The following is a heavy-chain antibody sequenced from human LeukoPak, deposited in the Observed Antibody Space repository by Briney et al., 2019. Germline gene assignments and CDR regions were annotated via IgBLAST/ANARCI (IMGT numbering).Heavy chain of an antibody. J-gene: IGHJ4*02. V-gene: IGHV5-51*01. D-gene: IGHD6-19*01. Sequence: GGSLKISCTGSGYSFTLYWIGWVRQMPGKGLEWMGIIYPDDSDTTYSPSFQGHVTISADKSISTTYLQWDILKASDTGMYYCGRQVVRSSSGWKFGYWGQGTLVTVSS. CDR1: GYSFTLYW. CDR2: IYPDDSDT. CDR3: GRQVVRSSSGWKFGY.